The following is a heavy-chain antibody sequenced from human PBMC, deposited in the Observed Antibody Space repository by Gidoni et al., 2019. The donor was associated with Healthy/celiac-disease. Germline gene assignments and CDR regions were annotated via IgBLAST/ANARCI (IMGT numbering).Heavy chain of an antibody. J-gene: IGHJ2*01. Sequence: EVQLVESGGGLVKPGGSLRLSCAASGFTFSSYSMNWVRQAPGKGLEWVSSISSSSSYIYYADSVKGRFTISRDNAKNSLYLQMNSLRAEDTAVYYCARDKDYDSSSEYFDLWGRGTLVTVSS. CDR3: ARDKDYDSSSEYFDL. D-gene: IGHD3-22*01. CDR2: ISSSSSYI. CDR1: GFTFSSYS. V-gene: IGHV3-21*01.